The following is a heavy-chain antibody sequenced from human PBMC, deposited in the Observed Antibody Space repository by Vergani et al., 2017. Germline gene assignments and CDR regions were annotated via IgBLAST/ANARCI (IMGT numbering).Heavy chain of an antibody. V-gene: IGHV4-30-4*08. CDR2: IYYSGST. Sequence: QVQLQESGPGLVKPSQTLSLTCTVSGGSISSGDYYWSWIRQPPGKGLEWIGYIYYSGSTYYNPSLKSRVTISVDTSKNQFSLQLSSVTAADTAVYYCARGSDYYDSSGSFDYWGQGTLVTVSS. CDR3: ARGSDYYDSSGSFDY. J-gene: IGHJ4*02. CDR1: GGSISSGDYY. D-gene: IGHD3-22*01.